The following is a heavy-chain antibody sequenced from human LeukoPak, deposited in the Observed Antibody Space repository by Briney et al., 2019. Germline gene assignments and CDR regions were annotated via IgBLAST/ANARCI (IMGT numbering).Heavy chain of an antibody. Sequence: GGSLRLSCAASGFTFSDYWMQWVRQAPGKGLEWVTNINYHGNENYLVDSVKGRFTISRDNAKNSLFLQMNSLRAEDTAVYYCSRGDPDYWGQGTLVTVSS. CDR1: GFTFSDYW. V-gene: IGHV3-7*01. J-gene: IGHJ4*02. D-gene: IGHD2-21*02. CDR2: INYHGNEN. CDR3: SRGDPDY.